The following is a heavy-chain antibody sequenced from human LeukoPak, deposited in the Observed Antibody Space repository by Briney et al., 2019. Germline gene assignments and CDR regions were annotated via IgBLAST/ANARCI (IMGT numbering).Heavy chain of an antibody. CDR3: ARDASNLEIFGVVIITPSYFDY. D-gene: IGHD3-3*01. V-gene: IGHV1-46*01. Sequence: ASVKVSCKASGYTFTSYDINWVRQATGQGLEWMGIINPSGGSTSYAQKFQGRVTMTRDTSTRTVYMELSSLRSEDTAVYYCARDASNLEIFGVVIITPSYFDYWGQGTLVTVSS. CDR2: INPSGGST. CDR1: GYTFTSYD. J-gene: IGHJ4*02.